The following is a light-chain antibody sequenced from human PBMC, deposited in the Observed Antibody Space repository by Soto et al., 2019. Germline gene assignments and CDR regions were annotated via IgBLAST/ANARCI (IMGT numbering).Light chain of an antibody. Sequence: DIQMTQSPSTLSASVGDRVTITCRASQSISSWMAWYQQKPGKAPKLLIYKASTLESGVPSRFSGSGSGTEFTLTISSLQPDDSATYYCQQCNSYPLTFGGGTKVEIK. CDR2: KAS. CDR3: QQCNSYPLT. V-gene: IGKV1-5*03. J-gene: IGKJ4*01. CDR1: QSISSW.